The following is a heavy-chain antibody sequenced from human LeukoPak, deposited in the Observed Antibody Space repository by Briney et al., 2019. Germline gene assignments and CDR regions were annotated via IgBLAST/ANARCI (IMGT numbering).Heavy chain of an antibody. CDR3: ARRVALMGYYYYGMDV. CDR2: MNPNSGNT. CDR1: GYTFTSYD. J-gene: IGHJ6*02. V-gene: IGHV1-8*01. D-gene: IGHD2-8*01. Sequence: ASVKVSCKASGYTFTSYDINWVRQATGQGLEWMGWMNPNSGNTGYAQKFQGRVTMTRNTSISTAYVELSSLRSEDTAVYYCARRVALMGYYYYGMDVWGQGTTVTVSS.